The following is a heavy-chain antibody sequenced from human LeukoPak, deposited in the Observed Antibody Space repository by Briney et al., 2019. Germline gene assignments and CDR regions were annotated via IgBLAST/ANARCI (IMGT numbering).Heavy chain of an antibody. V-gene: IGHV1-2*06. CDR3: ARNALLWFGELPDY. CDR2: INPNSGGT. CDR1: GYTFTGYY. J-gene: IGHJ4*02. Sequence: ASVKVSCKASGYTFTGYYMHWVRQAPGQGLEWMGRINPNSGGTNYAQKFRGRVTMTRDTSISTTYMELSRLRSDDTAVYYCARNALLWFGELPDYWGQGTLVTVSS. D-gene: IGHD3-10*01.